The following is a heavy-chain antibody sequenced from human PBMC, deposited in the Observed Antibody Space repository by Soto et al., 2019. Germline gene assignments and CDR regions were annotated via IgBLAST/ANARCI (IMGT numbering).Heavy chain of an antibody. CDR1: GGSISSYY. CDR2: IYYSGST. D-gene: IGHD6-19*01. J-gene: IGHJ6*02. Sequence: PSETLSLTCTVSGGSISSYYWSWIRQPPGKGLEWIGYIYYSGSTNYNPSLKSRVTISVDTSKNQFSLKLSSVTAADTAVYYCATLYSSPNYYYYGMDVWGQGTTVTVSS. V-gene: IGHV4-59*08. CDR3: ATLYSSPNYYYYGMDV.